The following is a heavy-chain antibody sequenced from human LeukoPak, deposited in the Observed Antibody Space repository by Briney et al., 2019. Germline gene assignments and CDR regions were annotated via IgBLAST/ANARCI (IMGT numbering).Heavy chain of an antibody. D-gene: IGHD3-10*01. CDR1: GGSFNGYF. CDR2: INHSGGP. CDR3: ARGPDSGSYYAWFDP. V-gene: IGHV4-34*01. Sequence: SETLSLTCAVYGGSFNGYFWSWIRQPPGKGLEWIGEINHSGGPNYNPSLKSRVTISVDTSKNQVSLKLNSVTAADTAVYYCARGPDSGSYYAWFDPWGQGTLVTVSS. J-gene: IGHJ5*02.